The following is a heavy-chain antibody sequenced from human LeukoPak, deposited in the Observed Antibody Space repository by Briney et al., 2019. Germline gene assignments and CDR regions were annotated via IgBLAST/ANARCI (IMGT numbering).Heavy chain of an antibody. D-gene: IGHD1-26*01. CDR3: AKDVRGGPILGAGSVDF. J-gene: IGHJ4*02. Sequence: GGSLRHSCAATRFTFSRYAMSWVRQAPGKGLEWVSAVNNKGNNKYYADSVKGRFTISRDNSKNTLYLQMDSLRAEDTAVYYCAKDVRGGPILGAGSVDFWGQGTLVTVSS. CDR2: VNNKGNNK. V-gene: IGHV3-23*05. CDR1: RFTFSRYA.